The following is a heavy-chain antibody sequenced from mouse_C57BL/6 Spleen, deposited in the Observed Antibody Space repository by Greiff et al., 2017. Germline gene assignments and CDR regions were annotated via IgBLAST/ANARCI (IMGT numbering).Heavy chain of an antibody. D-gene: IGHD3-2*02. CDR3: AREGTAQATARDY. Sequence: QVQLKQPGAELVRPGTSVKLSCKASGYTFTSYWMHWVKQRPGQGLEWIGVIDPSDSYTNYNQKFKGKATLTVDTSSSTAYMQLSSLTSEDSAVYYCAREGTAQATARDYWGQGTSVTVFS. J-gene: IGHJ4*01. CDR1: GYTFTSYW. CDR2: IDPSDSYT. V-gene: IGHV1-59*01.